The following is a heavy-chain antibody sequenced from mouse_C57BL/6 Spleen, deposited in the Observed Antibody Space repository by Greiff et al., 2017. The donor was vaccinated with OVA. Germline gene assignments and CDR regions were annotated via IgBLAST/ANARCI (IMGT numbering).Heavy chain of an antibody. D-gene: IGHD2-2*01. CDR1: GFSLTSYG. J-gene: IGHJ4*01. V-gene: IGHV2-5*01. Sequence: VQLQESGPGLVQPSQSLSITCTVSGFSLTSYGVHWVRQSPGKGLEWLGVIWRGGSTDYNAAFMSRLSITKDNSKSQVFFKMNSLQADDTTIYYCAKNHLLWLRAMDYWGQGTSVTVSS. CDR2: IWRGGST. CDR3: AKNHLLWLRAMDY.